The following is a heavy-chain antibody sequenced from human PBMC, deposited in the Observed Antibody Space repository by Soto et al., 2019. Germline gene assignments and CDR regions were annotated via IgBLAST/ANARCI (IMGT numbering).Heavy chain of an antibody. CDR1: VFTFSIYT. CDR2: IDSSGNYI. D-gene: IGHD3-22*01. V-gene: IGHV3-21*04. J-gene: IGHJ5*02. CDR3: AKEGDTSGYYYSKDP. Sequence: GGSLRLSCAASVFTFSIYTMAWVRQAPGKGLEWVSSIDSSGNYIYYADSVQGRFTISRDNAENSVYLQMNSLRAEDTAVYHCAKEGDTSGYYYSKDPWGQGTLVTVSS.